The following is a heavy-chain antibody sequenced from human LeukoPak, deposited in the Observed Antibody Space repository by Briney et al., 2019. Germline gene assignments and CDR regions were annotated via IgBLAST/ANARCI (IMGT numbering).Heavy chain of an antibody. CDR2: ITSSGTTT. V-gene: IGHV3-11*04. J-gene: IGHJ4*02. Sequence: GGPLRLSCAASGFTFSDYFMTWIRQAPGKGLEYISFITSSGTTTYYAGSLKGRFTISRDNAKNSLYLQMDSLRAEDTAVYYCARGDEGDTTVLRGGYFDYWGQGTLVTVSS. CDR3: ARGDEGDTTVLRGGYFDY. D-gene: IGHD4-17*01. CDR1: GFTFSDYF.